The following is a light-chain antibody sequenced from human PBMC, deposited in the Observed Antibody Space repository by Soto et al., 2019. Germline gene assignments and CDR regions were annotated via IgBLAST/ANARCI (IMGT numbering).Light chain of an antibody. V-gene: IGKV3-20*01. CDR2: GAS. J-gene: IGKJ3*01. Sequence: EIVLTQSPGTLSLSPGVRATLSCRASQSVTSNYLAWYQHKPGQAPRLLIYGASSRAAGIPDRFSGSGSGTDFTLTISRLEPEDFAVFYCQQYASLPVVTFGPGTKVDIK. CDR3: QQYASLPVVT. CDR1: QSVTSNY.